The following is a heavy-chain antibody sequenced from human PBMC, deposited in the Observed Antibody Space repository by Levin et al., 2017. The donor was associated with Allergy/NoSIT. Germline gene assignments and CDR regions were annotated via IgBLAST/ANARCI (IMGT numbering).Heavy chain of an antibody. CDR3: AKEAFNRKQAFDV. CDR1: GFTFSSYA. J-gene: IGHJ3*01. D-gene: IGHD3-16*01. Sequence: GGSLRLSCAASGFTFSSYAMSWVRQAPGKGLEWVSAIGGSGDITYYADSVKGRLTISRDNAKNTLYLQMNSLRAEDTAVYYCAKEAFNRKQAFDVWGQGTMDTVSS. CDR2: IGGSGDIT. V-gene: IGHV3-23*01.